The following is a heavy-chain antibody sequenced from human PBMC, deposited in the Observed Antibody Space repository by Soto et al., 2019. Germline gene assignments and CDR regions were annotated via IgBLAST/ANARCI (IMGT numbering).Heavy chain of an antibody. CDR3: AKDGRRFLEWLSHVDY. J-gene: IGHJ4*02. Sequence: PGGSLRLSCSASGFTFITYAMHWVRQAPGKGLEYVSAISGNGDRTYYADSVKGRFTISRDNSKNTLYLQMNSLRAEDTAVYYCAKDGRRFLEWLSHVDYWGQGTLVTVSS. CDR2: ISGNGDRT. CDR1: GFTFITYA. V-gene: IGHV3-64*04. D-gene: IGHD3-3*01.